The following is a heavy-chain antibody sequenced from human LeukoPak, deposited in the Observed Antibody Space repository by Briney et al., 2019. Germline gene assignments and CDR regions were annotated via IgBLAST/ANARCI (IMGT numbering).Heavy chain of an antibody. CDR1: GYSISSGYY. J-gene: IGHJ4*02. Sequence: PSETLSLTCTVSGYSISSGYYWGWIRQPPGKGLEWIGSIYHSGSTYYNPSLKSRVTISVDTSKNQFSLKLSSVTAADTAVYYCARGGCSGGSCYPRVGGQGTLVTVSS. CDR3: ARGGCSGGSCYPRV. D-gene: IGHD2-15*01. CDR2: IYHSGST. V-gene: IGHV4-38-2*02.